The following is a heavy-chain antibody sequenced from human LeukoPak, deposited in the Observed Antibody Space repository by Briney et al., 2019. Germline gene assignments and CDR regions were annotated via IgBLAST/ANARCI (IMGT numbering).Heavy chain of an antibody. CDR3: ASGGLTTGFDY. CDR2: VSGADGTT. CDR1: GFTFSAYG. D-gene: IGHD1-1*01. J-gene: IGHJ4*02. V-gene: IGHV3-23*01. Sequence: GGSLRLSCAASGFTFSAYGMSWVRQSPRKGLEWVSGVSGADGTTYYADSVKGRFTISRDNSKNTLYLQMNSLRAEDTAVYYCASGGLTTGFDYWGQGTLVTVSS.